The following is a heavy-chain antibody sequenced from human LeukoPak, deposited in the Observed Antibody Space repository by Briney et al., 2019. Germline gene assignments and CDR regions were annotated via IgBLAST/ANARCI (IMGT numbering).Heavy chain of an antibody. D-gene: IGHD2-2*01. V-gene: IGHV4-34*01. CDR3: ARGRRGDIVVVAAARLDY. CDR1: GGSFSGCY. Sequence: SETLSLTCAVYGGSFSGCYWSWIRQPPGKGLEWIGEINHSGSTNYNPSLKSRVTISVDTSKNQFSLKLSSVTAADTAVYYCARGRRGDIVVVAAARLDYWGQGTLVTVSS. J-gene: IGHJ4*02. CDR2: INHSGST.